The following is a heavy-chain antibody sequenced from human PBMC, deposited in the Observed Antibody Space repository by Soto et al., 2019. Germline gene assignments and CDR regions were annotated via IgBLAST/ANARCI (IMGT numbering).Heavy chain of an antibody. D-gene: IGHD5-18*01. Sequence: ASVKVSCKASGYTFTGYYMHWVRQAPGQGLEWMGLINPNSGGTNYAQKFQGWVTMTRDTSISTAYMELSRLRSDDTAVYYCARDLRSSTAMVRYYGMDVWGQGTTVTVSS. CDR3: ARDLRSSTAMVRYYGMDV. V-gene: IGHV1-2*04. CDR2: INPNSGGT. CDR1: GYTFTGYY. J-gene: IGHJ6*02.